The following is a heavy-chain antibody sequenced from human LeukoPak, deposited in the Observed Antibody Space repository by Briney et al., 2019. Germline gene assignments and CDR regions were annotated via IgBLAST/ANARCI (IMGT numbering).Heavy chain of an antibody. Sequence: SVKVSCKASGGTFSSYAISWVRQAPGQGLEWMGGIIPIFGTADYAQKFQGRVTITADKSTSTAYMELSSLRSEDTAVYYCARDGGIAAAGNAFDIWGQGTMVTVSS. CDR2: IIPIFGTA. CDR3: ARDGGIAAAGNAFDI. J-gene: IGHJ3*02. V-gene: IGHV1-69*06. D-gene: IGHD6-13*01. CDR1: GGTFSSYA.